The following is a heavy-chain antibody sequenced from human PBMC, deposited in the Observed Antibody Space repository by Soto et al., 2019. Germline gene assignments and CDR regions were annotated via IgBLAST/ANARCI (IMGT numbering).Heavy chain of an antibody. CDR3: AREPRYCSSTSCYSGYYYYGMDV. CDR2: IYHSGST. J-gene: IGHJ6*02. CDR1: GGSISSSNW. D-gene: IGHD2-2*02. Sequence: TLSLTCAVSGGSISSSNWWSWVRQPPGKGLEWIGEIYHSGSTNYNPSLKSRVTISVDKSKNQFSLKLSSVTAADTAVYYCAREPRYCSSTSCYSGYYYYGMDVWGQGTTVTVSS. V-gene: IGHV4-4*02.